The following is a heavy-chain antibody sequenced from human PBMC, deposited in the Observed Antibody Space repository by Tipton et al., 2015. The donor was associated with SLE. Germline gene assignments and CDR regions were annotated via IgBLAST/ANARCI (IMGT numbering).Heavy chain of an antibody. D-gene: IGHD3-22*01. V-gene: IGHV3-23*01. CDR1: GFTFNSYS. J-gene: IGHJ4*02. CDR2: ISSSGGST. Sequence: SLRLSCAASGFTFNSYSMNWVRHAPGKGLEWVSSISISSSGGSTYYADSVKGRFTISRDNSKNTLYLQMNSLRAEDTAVYYCAKASESVTMIVVVSPAPWYFDYWGQGTLVTVSA. CDR3: AKASESVTMIVVVSPAPWYFDY.